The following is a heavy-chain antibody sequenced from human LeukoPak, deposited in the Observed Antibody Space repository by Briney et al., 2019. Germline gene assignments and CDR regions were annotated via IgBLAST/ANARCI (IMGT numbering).Heavy chain of an antibody. J-gene: IGHJ3*02. D-gene: IGHD1-14*01. CDR3: ARGLADNTDAFDI. CDR2: SNTYTGNT. Sequence: ASVKVSCKASGYTFNSYGITWVRQAPGQGLEWMGWSNTYTGNTNYAQKLQGRVTVTTDTSTGTAYMELRSLRSEDTAVYYCARGLADNTDAFDIWGQGTMVTVSS. CDR1: GYTFNSYG. V-gene: IGHV1-18*01.